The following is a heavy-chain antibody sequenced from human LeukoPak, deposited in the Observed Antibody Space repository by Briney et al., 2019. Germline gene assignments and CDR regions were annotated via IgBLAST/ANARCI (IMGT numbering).Heavy chain of an antibody. CDR1: GCTFSSYW. CDR3: ARDYLGSSSGWYPRVY. J-gene: IGHJ4*02. Sequence: PGGSLRLSCAASGCTFSSYWMSWVRQAPGKGLEWVANIKQEGSEKYYLDSVKGRFTISRDNAKNSLNLQMNSLRAEDTAVYYCARDYLGSSSGWYPRVYWGQGTLVTVSS. CDR2: IKQEGSEK. D-gene: IGHD6-19*01. V-gene: IGHV3-7*01.